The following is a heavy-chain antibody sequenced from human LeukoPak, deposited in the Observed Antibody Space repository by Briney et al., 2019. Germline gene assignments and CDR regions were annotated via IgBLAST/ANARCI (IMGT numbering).Heavy chain of an antibody. Sequence: SETLSLTCTVSGDSISSHYWSWIRQPPGKGLEWLGYIHYSGITNYNPSLKSRISISVDTSMNQLSLKLRSVTAADTAVYYCARDVAAHLGNYFDYWGQGTLVTVSS. CDR2: IHYSGIT. V-gene: IGHV4-59*11. CDR1: GDSISSHY. CDR3: ARDVAAHLGNYFDY. D-gene: IGHD6-6*01. J-gene: IGHJ4*02.